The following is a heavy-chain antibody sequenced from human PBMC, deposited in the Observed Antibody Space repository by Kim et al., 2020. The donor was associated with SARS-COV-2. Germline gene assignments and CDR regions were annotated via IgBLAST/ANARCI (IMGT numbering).Heavy chain of an antibody. J-gene: IGHJ6*02. Sequence: ASVKVSCKVSGYTLTELSMHWVRQAPGKGLEWMGGFDPEDGETIYAQKFQGRVTITEDTSTDTAYMELSSLRSEDTAVYYCATAGVISPDYYYYYGMDVWGQGTTVTVSS. CDR3: ATAGVISPDYYYYYGMDV. CDR2: FDPEDGET. V-gene: IGHV1-24*01. CDR1: GYTLTELS. D-gene: IGHD3-10*01.